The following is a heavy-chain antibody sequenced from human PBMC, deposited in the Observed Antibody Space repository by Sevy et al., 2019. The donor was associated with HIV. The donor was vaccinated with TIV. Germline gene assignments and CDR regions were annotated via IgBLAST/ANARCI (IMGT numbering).Heavy chain of an antibody. CDR2: ITSSGTTI. J-gene: IGHJ4*02. CDR1: GFTFSNYE. D-gene: IGHD6-13*01. V-gene: IGHV3-48*03. Sequence: GGSLRLSCAASGFTFSNYEINWVRQAPGKGLEWVSYITSSGTTIYYADYVKGRFTISRDNAKDSLYLQMNSLRAEDTAVYYCARGGSSWTGYFDYWGQGTLVTISS. CDR3: ARGGSSWTGYFDY.